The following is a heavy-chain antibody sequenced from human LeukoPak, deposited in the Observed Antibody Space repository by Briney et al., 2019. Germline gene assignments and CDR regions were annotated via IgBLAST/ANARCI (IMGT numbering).Heavy chain of an antibody. CDR3: TFNLGSGSYAFDI. J-gene: IGHJ3*02. CDR2: LYYSGST. CDR1: GGSISSSNYY. D-gene: IGHD3-10*01. Sequence: SETLSLTCTVSGGSISSSNYYWGWIHQPPGKGLEWIGSLYYSGSTYYNPSLRSRVTISEDTSKNQFSLKLGSVTAADTAVYFCTFNLGSGSYAFDIWGQGTMVTVSS. V-gene: IGHV4-39*07.